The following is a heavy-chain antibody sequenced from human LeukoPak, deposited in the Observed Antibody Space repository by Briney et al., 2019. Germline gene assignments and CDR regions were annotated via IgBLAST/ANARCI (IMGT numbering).Heavy chain of an antibody. CDR1: GGSFSGFH. Sequence: SETLSLTCAVYGGSFSGFHWNWIRQPPGKGLEWIGEIDHSGSTNYNPSLKSRVTISVDTSKNQFSLKLSSVTAADTAVYHCARDNWNYGSSMDVWGQGTTVTVSS. D-gene: IGHD1-7*01. CDR3: ARDNWNYGSSMDV. V-gene: IGHV4-34*01. CDR2: IDHSGST. J-gene: IGHJ6*02.